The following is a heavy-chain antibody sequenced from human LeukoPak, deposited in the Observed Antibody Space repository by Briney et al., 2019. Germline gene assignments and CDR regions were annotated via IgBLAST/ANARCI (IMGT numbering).Heavy chain of an antibody. D-gene: IGHD2-21*02. CDR3: TRHRYGDSCGDFDY. Sequence: GGSLRLSCAASGFTFSGSAMHWVRQTSGKGLEWVGYIRSKTHNYATLYAASVKGRFTISRDDSKNTAYLQMNSLKTGDTAVYYCTRHRYGDSCGDFDYWGQGTLVTVSS. J-gene: IGHJ4*02. CDR1: GFTFSGSA. V-gene: IGHV3-73*01. CDR2: IRSKTHNYAT.